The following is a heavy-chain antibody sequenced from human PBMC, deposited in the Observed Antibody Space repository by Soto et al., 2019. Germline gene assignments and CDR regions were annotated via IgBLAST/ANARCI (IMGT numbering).Heavy chain of an antibody. J-gene: IGHJ5*02. CDR1: GYTFTSYA. D-gene: IGHD6-13*01. V-gene: IGHV1-3*01. Sequence: QVQLVQSGAEVKKPGASVKVSCKASGYTFTSYAMHWVRQAPGQRLEWMGWINAGNGNTKYSQKFQGRVTITRDTSASTAYMELSSLRSEDTAVYYCAVSSSWTHDWFDPWGQGTLVTVSS. CDR2: INAGNGNT. CDR3: AVSSSWTHDWFDP.